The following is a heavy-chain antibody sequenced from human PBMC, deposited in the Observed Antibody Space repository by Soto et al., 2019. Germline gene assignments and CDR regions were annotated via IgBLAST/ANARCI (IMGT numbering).Heavy chain of an antibody. CDR3: AREMVRGVGSDY. V-gene: IGHV1-18*01. CDR2: ISTYNGNT. Sequence: QVQLVQSGAEVKKPGASVXVXXKASGYTFTXYGISWVRQAPGQGLEWMGWISTYNGNTKYAQKLQGRVTMTTDTSTSTAYMELRSLRSDDTAVFYCAREMVRGVGSDYWGQGTLVTVSS. D-gene: IGHD3-10*01. J-gene: IGHJ4*02. CDR1: GYTFTXYG.